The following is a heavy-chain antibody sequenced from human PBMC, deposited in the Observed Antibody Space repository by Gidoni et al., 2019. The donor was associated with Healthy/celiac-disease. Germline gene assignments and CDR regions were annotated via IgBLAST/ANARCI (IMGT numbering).Heavy chain of an antibody. CDR1: GFTFSSYA. Sequence: QVQLVESGGGVVQPGRSLRLSCAASGFTFSSYAMHWVRQAPGKGLEWVAVISYDGSNKYYADSVKGRFTISRDNSKNTLYLQMNSLRAEDTAVYYCTPTPCSGGSCYEGYFDYWGQGTLVTVSS. CDR3: TPTPCSGGSCYEGYFDY. V-gene: IGHV3-30-3*01. D-gene: IGHD2-15*01. J-gene: IGHJ4*02. CDR2: ISYDGSNK.